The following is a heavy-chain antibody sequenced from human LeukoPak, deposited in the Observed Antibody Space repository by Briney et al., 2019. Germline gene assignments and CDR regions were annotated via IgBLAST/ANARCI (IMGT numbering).Heavy chain of an antibody. CDR1: GGSISSYY. D-gene: IGHD3-16*01. V-gene: IGHV4-59*01. CDR3: ASWGSSAFDY. Sequence: SETLSLTCTVSGGSISSYYWSWIRQPPGKGLEWVGYIYYSGSTNYDPSLKSRVTIPVDTSKNQFSLKLSSVTAADTAVYYCASWGSSAFDYWGQGTLVTVSS. J-gene: IGHJ4*02. CDR2: IYYSGST.